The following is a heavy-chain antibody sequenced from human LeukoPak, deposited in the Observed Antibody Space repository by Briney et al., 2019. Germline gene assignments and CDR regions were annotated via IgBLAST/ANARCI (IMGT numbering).Heavy chain of an antibody. CDR1: GYSFVAYY. Sequence: ASVKVSCKTSGYSFVAYYKHWLRRAPGQGLEWMGRINTDNGDTKFAQKFQGRVTMTRDKSIDTVYMEVSRLTSDDTAVYYCAREASTDGHFFDSWGQGSLVTVSS. CDR3: AREASTDGHFFDS. CDR2: INTDNGDT. D-gene: IGHD4-11*01. V-gene: IGHV1-2*02. J-gene: IGHJ4*02.